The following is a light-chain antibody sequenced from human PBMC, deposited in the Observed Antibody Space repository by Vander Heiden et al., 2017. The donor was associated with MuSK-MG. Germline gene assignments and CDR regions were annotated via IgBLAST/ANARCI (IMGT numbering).Light chain of an antibody. CDR3: HQYDSTPPWT. V-gene: IGKV1-NL1*01. J-gene: IGKJ1*01. CDR2: GAS. CDR1: QGISYS. Sequence: DVQMTQSPSSLSASVGDRVTITCRASQGISYSLAWYQQRPGKAPNLLIYGASTLESGVPSRFSSSGSGTDYTLTINSRQPEDFAPYYCHQYDSTPPWTFGQGTKVELK.